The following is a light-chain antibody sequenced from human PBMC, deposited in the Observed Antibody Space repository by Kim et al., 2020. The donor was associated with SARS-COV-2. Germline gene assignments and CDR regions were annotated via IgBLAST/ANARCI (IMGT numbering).Light chain of an antibody. Sequence: TSVGDRVTITCRASQGISNYLNWYQQKPGKAPKLLIYAASSLQSGVPSRFSGSGSGTDFTLTISSLQSEDFATYSCQESYSAPPTFGQGTKVDIK. V-gene: IGKV1-39*01. CDR3: QESYSAPPT. J-gene: IGKJ1*01. CDR1: QGISNY. CDR2: AAS.